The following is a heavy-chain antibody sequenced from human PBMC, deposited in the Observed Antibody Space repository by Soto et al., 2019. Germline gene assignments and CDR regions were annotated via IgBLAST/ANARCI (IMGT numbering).Heavy chain of an antibody. CDR2: ISANNGDT. V-gene: IGHV1-18*01. CDR1: GYTFTNYG. J-gene: IGHJ5*02. D-gene: IGHD2-15*01. Sequence: QVQLVQSGAEVKNPGASVKVSCKASGYTFTNYGFTWVRQAPGQGLEGMGWISANNGDTNYAQKFQGRVSMTTDTSTSTVYMEMRSLRSDDTAVYYCARVMVVASTGNWFDPWGQGTPVTVSS. CDR3: ARVMVVASTGNWFDP.